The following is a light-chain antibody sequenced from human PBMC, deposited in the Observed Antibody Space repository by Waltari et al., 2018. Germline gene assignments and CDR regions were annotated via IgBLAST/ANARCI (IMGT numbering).Light chain of an antibody. CDR2: EVN. CDR1: NSDVGNYNL. J-gene: IGLJ1*01. CDR3: CSYAGSGTYV. V-gene: IGLV2-23*02. Sequence: QSALTQPASVSGTPGQSITIPCTGTNSDVGNYNLVSWYQHHPGKAPKLKICEVNKRPAGVSMRFSGSKSGNTASLTISGLQAEDEADYYCCSYAGSGTYVFGTGTKVTVL.